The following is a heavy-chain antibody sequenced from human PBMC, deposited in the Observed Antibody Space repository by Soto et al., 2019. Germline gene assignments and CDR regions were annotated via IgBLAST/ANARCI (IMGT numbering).Heavy chain of an antibody. V-gene: IGHV3-9*01. CDR3: AKGDSSGYFEVSVIDY. Sequence: AGGSLRLSCAASGFTFDDYAMHWVRQAPGKGLEWVSGISWNSGSIGYADSVKGRFTISRDNAKNSLYLQMNSLRAEDTALYYCAKGDSSGYFEVSVIDYWGQGTLVTVSS. CDR1: GFTFDDYA. D-gene: IGHD3-22*01. J-gene: IGHJ4*02. CDR2: ISWNSGSI.